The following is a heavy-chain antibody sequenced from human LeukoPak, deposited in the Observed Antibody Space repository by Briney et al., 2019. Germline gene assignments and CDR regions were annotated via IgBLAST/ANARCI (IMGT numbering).Heavy chain of an antibody. D-gene: IGHD6-19*01. CDR3: ASGGSSGLSY. CDR1: GFTFSSYE. J-gene: IGHJ4*02. V-gene: IGHV3-48*03. Sequence: PGGSLRLSCAASGFTFSSYEMNWVRQAPGKGLEWVSHIIGSGSTIYYADSVRDRFTISRDNATNSLYLQMNSLRAEDTAVYYCASGGSSGLSYWGLGTLVTVSS. CDR2: IIGSGSTI.